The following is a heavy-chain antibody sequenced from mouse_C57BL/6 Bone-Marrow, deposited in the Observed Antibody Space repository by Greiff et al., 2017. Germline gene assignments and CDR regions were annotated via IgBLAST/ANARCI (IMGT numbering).Heavy chain of an antibody. Sequence: QVQMQQSGAELVRPGTSVKVSCKASGYAFTNYLMEWVKQRPGQGLEWIGVINPGSGGTNYNEKFKGKATLTADKSSSTAYMQLSSLTSEDSAVYFCARGRLLRFVMDDWGQGTTVTVSS. CDR3: ARGRLLRFVMDD. V-gene: IGHV1-54*01. CDR1: GYAFTNYL. J-gene: IGHJ4*01. D-gene: IGHD1-1*01. CDR2: INPGSGGT.